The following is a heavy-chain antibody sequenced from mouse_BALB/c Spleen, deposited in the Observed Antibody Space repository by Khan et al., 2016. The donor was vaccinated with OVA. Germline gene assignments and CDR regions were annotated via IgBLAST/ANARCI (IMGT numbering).Heavy chain of an antibody. Sequence: EVQLQQSGTVLARAGASVKMSCKASGYSFTNYWMHWVKQRPGQVLEWVGAIYPGNSDTRYNQKFKGKAKLTAVTFASTAYMEHSSLTSEDSAVYYGTRSYDSYYFDYWGQGTTLTVSS. CDR2: IYPGNSDT. V-gene: IGHV1-5*01. CDR1: GYSFTNYW. D-gene: IGHD2-4*01. CDR3: TRSYDSYYFDY. J-gene: IGHJ2*01.